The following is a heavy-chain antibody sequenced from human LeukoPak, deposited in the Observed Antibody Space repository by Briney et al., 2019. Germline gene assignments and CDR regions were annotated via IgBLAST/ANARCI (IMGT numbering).Heavy chain of an antibody. CDR1: GFTVSSNY. CDR3: ARESGYSYGLAGFFDY. D-gene: IGHD5-18*01. Sequence: GGSLRLSCAASGFTVSSNYMSWVRQAPGKGLEWVSVIYSDGRIHSADSVKGRFTISGDDSKNTLSLQMNSLRAEDTAVYYCARESGYSYGLAGFFDYWGQGTLVTVSS. J-gene: IGHJ4*02. V-gene: IGHV3-53*01. CDR2: IYSDGRI.